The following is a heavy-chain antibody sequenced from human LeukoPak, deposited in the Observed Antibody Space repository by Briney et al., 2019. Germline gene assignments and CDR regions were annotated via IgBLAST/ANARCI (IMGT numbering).Heavy chain of an antibody. D-gene: IGHD3-22*01. CDR1: GGTFSSYA. CDR2: IIPILGIA. Sequence: GSSVKVSCKASGGTFSSYAISWVRQAPGQGLEWMGRIIPILGIANYAQKFQGRVTITADKSTSTAYMELSSLRSEDTAVYYCARDREGGYYVSSGYYPWGQGTLVTVSS. CDR3: ARDREGGYYVSSGYYP. J-gene: IGHJ5*02. V-gene: IGHV1-69*04.